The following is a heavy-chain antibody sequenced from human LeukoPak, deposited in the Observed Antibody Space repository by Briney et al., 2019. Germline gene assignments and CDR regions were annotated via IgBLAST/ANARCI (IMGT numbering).Heavy chain of an antibody. CDR2: IKSKTDGGTT. Sequence: GGSLRLSCAASGFTFSNARMSWVRQAPGKGLEWVGRIKSKTDGGTTDYAAPVKGRFTISRDDSKNTLYLQMNSLKTEDTAVYYCTPERGLDYDSSGYPDYWGQGTLVTVSS. CDR1: GFTFSNAR. CDR3: TPERGLDYDSSGYPDY. D-gene: IGHD3-22*01. J-gene: IGHJ4*02. V-gene: IGHV3-15*01.